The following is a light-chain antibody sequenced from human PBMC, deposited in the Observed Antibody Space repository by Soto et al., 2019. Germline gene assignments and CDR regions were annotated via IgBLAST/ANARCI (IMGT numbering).Light chain of an antibody. CDR1: QSVRSNY. J-gene: IGKJ1*01. CDR3: QQYGSSPRT. V-gene: IGKV3-20*01. Sequence: EIVLTQSPGTLSLSPVERATLSCMASQSVRSNYLAWYQQKPGQAPRLLISDASTRATGIPARFSGSGSGTEFTLTISRLEPEDFAVYYCQQYGSSPRTFGQGTKVDIK. CDR2: DAS.